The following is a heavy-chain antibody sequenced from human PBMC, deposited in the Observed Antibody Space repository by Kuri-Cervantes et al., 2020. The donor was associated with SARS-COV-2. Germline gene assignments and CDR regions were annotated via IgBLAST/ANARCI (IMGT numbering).Heavy chain of an antibody. CDR2: INHSGST. Sequence: GSLRLSCAVYGGSFSGYYWSWIRQPPGKGLEWIGEINHSGSTNYNPSLKIRVTISVDTSKNQFSLKLSSVTAADTAVYYCARAPRYIVVVPAGGNWFDPWGQGTLVTVSS. CDR1: GGSFSGYY. D-gene: IGHD2-2*01. CDR3: ARAPRYIVVVPAGGNWFDP. J-gene: IGHJ5*02. V-gene: IGHV4-34*01.